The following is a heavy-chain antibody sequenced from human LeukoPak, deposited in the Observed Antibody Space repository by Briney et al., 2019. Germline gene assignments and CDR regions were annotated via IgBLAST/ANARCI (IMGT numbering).Heavy chain of an antibody. CDR3: AKTGGDSVLYYYYMDV. CDR1: GFTFSSYA. CDR2: ISGSGGST. D-gene: IGHD3-10*01. J-gene: IGHJ6*03. V-gene: IGHV3-23*01. Sequence: GGSLRPSCAASGFTFSSYAMSWVRQAPGKGLEWVSAISGSGGSTYYADSVKGRFTISRDNSKNTLYLQMNSLRAEDTAVYYCAKTGGDSVLYYYYMDVWGKGTTVTVSS.